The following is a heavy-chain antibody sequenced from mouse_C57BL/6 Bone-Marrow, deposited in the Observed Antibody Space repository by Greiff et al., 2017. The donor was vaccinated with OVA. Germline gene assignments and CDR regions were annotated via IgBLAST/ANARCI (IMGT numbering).Heavy chain of an antibody. CDR2: ISYDGSN. V-gene: IGHV3-6*01. J-gene: IGHJ3*01. Sequence: VQLQQSGPGLVKPSQSLSLTCSVTGYSITSGYYWNWIRQFPGNKLEWMGYISYDGSNNYNPSLKNRISITRDTSKNQFFLKLKSVTTEDTATYYCARGRTGGAYWGQGTLVTVSA. D-gene: IGHD4-1*01. CDR3: ARGRTGGAY. CDR1: GYSITSGYY.